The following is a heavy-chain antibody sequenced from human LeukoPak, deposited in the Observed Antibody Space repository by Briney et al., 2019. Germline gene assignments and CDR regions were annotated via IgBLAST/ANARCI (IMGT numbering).Heavy chain of an antibody. J-gene: IGHJ5*02. CDR1: GYTFTDYY. D-gene: IGHD3-10*01. CDR2: VNPNNGGT. Sequence: VASVKVSCKTSGYTFTDYYMNWVRQAPGQGLEWIGWVNPNNGGTDSAQKFRGRVTMTRDTSIRTVYMELSRMRSDDTAVYYCARTSRAVGFGDFDWFDPWGQGTLVTVSS. CDR3: ARTSRAVGFGDFDWFDP. V-gene: IGHV1-2*02.